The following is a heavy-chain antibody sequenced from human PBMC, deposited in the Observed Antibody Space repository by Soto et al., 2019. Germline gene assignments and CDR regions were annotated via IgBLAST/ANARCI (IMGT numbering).Heavy chain of an antibody. CDR3: ARVAYSDSTVFDP. Sequence: SETLSLTCTVSGGSISSPYWSWLRQPPGKGLEWIGYVYYSGGTNYCPSLKNRVSISLDTSKNHFSLTLSSVTAADTAVYYCARVAYSDSTVFDPWGQGTLVTVSS. CDR2: VYYSGGT. V-gene: IGHV4-59*11. CDR1: GGSISSPY. J-gene: IGHJ5*02. D-gene: IGHD2-21*01.